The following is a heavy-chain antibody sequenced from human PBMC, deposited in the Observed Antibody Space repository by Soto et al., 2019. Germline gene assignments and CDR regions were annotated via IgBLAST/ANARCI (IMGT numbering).Heavy chain of an antibody. V-gene: IGHV1-18*01. J-gene: IGHJ4*02. Sequence: QVQLVQSGAEVKEPGASVKVSCKASGYTFTSYGISWVRQAPGQGLEWMGWISADNGNTNYAQKLQGRVTKTTDTTTSTAYMELGSLESDDTAVYYCAGATIFGVVTSDYWGQGTLVTVSS. CDR2: ISADNGNT. D-gene: IGHD3-3*01. CDR3: AGATIFGVVTSDY. CDR1: GYTFTSYG.